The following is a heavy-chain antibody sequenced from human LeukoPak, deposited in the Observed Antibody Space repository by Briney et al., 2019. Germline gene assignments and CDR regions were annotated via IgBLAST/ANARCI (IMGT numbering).Heavy chain of an antibody. J-gene: IGHJ2*01. V-gene: IGHV3-9*01. D-gene: IGHD2-21*02. CDR1: GFTFDDYA. CDR3: AKDYRGGDCYSGWYFDR. CDR2: ISYNSDTI. Sequence: PGGSLRLSCAASGFTFDDYAMHWVRQAPGKGLEWVSGISYNSDTIAYADSVKGRFTISRDNAKNSLYLQMNSLRAEDTALYYCAKDYRGGDCYSGWYFDRWGRGTLVTVSS.